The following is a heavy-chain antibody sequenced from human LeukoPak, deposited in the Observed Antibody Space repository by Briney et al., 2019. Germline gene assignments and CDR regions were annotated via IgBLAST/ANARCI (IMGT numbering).Heavy chain of an antibody. Sequence: ASVKVSCKASGGTFSSYGISWVRQAPGQGLEWMGWISAYNGNTNYAQKLQGRVTMTTDTSTSTAYMELRSLRSDDTAVYYCARESEEGYDFWSGYPTRAWFDPWGQGTLVTVSS. J-gene: IGHJ5*02. CDR1: GGTFSSYG. D-gene: IGHD3-3*01. CDR3: ARESEEGYDFWSGYPTRAWFDP. V-gene: IGHV1-18*01. CDR2: ISAYNGNT.